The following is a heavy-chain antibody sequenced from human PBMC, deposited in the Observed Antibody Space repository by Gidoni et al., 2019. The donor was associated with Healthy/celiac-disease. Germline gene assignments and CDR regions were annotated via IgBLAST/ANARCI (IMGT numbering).Heavy chain of an antibody. Sequence: QVQLVQSGAEVTKPGASVKVSCKASGYTFTSYDLHWVRQATGQGLEWMGWMTPNSGNTGYAQKFQGRVTMTRNTSIITAYIELSSLRSEDTAVYYCARGLRREQTDYWGQGTLVTVSS. D-gene: IGHD1-26*01. CDR2: MTPNSGNT. CDR3: ARGLRREQTDY. J-gene: IGHJ4*02. V-gene: IGHV1-8*01. CDR1: GYTFTSYD.